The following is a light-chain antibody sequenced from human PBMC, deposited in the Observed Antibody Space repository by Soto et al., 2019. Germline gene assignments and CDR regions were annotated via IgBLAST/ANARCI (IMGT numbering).Light chain of an antibody. CDR2: DAS. Sequence: IVLTQSPATLSLSPGERATLSCRASQSVSSYLAWYQHKPGQAPRLLIYDASNRATGIPARFSGSGSGTDITLTVSSLEPEDFALYYCQQRSNWPSFGQGTQLEIK. CDR1: QSVSSY. J-gene: IGKJ5*01. CDR3: QQRSNWPS. V-gene: IGKV3-11*01.